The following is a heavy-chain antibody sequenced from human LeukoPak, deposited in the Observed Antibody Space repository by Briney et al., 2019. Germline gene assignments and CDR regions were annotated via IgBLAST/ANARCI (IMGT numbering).Heavy chain of an antibody. CDR3: ARDLIAAAGPYYYYGMDV. Sequence: GGSLRLSCAASGFTFSSYGMHWVRQAPGKGLEWVAVIWYDGSNKYYADSVKGRFTISRDNSKNTLYLQMNSLRAEDTAVYYCARDLIAAAGPYYYYGMDVWGQGTTVTVSS. D-gene: IGHD6-13*01. CDR1: GFTFSSYG. J-gene: IGHJ6*02. CDR2: IWYDGSNK. V-gene: IGHV3-33*01.